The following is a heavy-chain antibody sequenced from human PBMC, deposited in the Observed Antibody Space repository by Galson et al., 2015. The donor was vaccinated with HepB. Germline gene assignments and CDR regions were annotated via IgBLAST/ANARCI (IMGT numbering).Heavy chain of an antibody. V-gene: IGHV4-34*01. CDR1: GGSFSYYY. Sequence: SETLSLTCAGYGGSFSYYYWSWVRQPPGKGLEWIGEIYPSGSTYYNPSLKSRVSISIDTSRNQLSLKLSSVTAADTAVYYCARGDYRDTVIHVEYWGQGTLVTVSS. CDR2: IYPSGST. D-gene: IGHD5-24*01. J-gene: IGHJ4*02. CDR3: ARGDYRDTVIHVEY.